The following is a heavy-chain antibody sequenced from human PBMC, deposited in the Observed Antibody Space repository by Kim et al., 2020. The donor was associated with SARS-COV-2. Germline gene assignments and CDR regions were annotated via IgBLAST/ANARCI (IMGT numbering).Heavy chain of an antibody. CDR1: GFIVSSNH. V-gene: IGHV3-53*04. CDR2: SYSGGRT. Sequence: GGSLRLSCAASGFIVSSNHMSWVRQAPGKGLEWVSASYSGGRTYDADSVKGRFTISRHNSENTLYLQMSSLRAEDTAVYYCAKCSGTNCWYFDLWGRGTLVTVSS. D-gene: IGHD1-26*01. CDR3: AKCSGTNCWYFDL. J-gene: IGHJ2*01.